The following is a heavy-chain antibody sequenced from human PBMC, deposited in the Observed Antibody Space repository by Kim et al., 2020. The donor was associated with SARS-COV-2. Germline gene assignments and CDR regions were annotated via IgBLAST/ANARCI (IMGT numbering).Heavy chain of an antibody. J-gene: IGHJ3*01. CDR1: GGSFSGYY. V-gene: IGHV4-34*01. CDR3: ARGVHYYDSSGYPRAFDV. Sequence: SETLSLTCGVYGGSFSGYYWSWIRQPPGKGLEWIGEINHSGSTNYNPSLKSRVTISIDTSKNQFSLKLTAVTAADTAVYYCARGVHYYDSSGYPRAFDVWGQGTMVTVSS. CDR2: INHSGST. D-gene: IGHD3-22*01.